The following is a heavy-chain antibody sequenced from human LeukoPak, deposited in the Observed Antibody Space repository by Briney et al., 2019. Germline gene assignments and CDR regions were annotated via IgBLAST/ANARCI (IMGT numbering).Heavy chain of an antibody. CDR1: GFTFSSYA. Sequence: GGSLRLSCAASGFTFSSYAMNWVRQAPGKGLEWVSYISPSGSTVYYADSVKGRFTISRDNAKDSLYLQMNSLRAEDTAVYYCARAGSNFDYWGQGTLVTVSS. J-gene: IGHJ4*02. CDR3: ARAGSNFDY. V-gene: IGHV3-48*03. CDR2: ISPSGSTV. D-gene: IGHD3/OR15-3a*01.